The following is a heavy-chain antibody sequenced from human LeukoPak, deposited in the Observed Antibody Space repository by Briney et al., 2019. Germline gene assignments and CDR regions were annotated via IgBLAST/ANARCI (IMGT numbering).Heavy chain of an antibody. D-gene: IGHD3-22*01. CDR2: IYYSGST. V-gene: IGHV4-61*05. CDR1: GGSISSSSYY. CDR3: AREGDYDSSGSSRSYFDY. Sequence: PSETLSLTCTVSGGSISSSSYYWGWIRQPPGKGLEWIGYIYYSGSTNYNPSLKSRVTISVDTSKNQFSLKLSSVTAADTAVYYCAREGDYDSSGSSRSYFDYWGQGTLVTVSS. J-gene: IGHJ4*02.